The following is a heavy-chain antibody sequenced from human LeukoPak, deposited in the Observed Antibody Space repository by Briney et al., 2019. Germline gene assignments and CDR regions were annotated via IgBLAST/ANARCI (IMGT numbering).Heavy chain of an antibody. CDR3: AREAEGDGSGERQGPRAYFDY. D-gene: IGHD3-10*01. V-gene: IGHV4-30-4*01. Sequence: PSETLSLTCTVSGGSISSGDCYWSWIRPPPGKGLEWIGYIYYSGSTYYNPSLKSRVTISVDTSKNQFSLKLSSVTAADTAVYYCAREAEGDGSGERQGPRAYFDYWGQGTLVTVSS. CDR2: IYYSGST. J-gene: IGHJ4*02. CDR1: GGSISSGDCY.